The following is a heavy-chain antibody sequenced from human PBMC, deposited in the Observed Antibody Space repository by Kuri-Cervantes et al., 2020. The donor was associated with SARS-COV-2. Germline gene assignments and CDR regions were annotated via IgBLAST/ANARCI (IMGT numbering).Heavy chain of an antibody. J-gene: IGHJ3*02. CDR3: ARGYYYGVGAFDI. CDR2: IYYSGST. V-gene: IGHV4-39*07. CDR1: GGSISSSSYY. D-gene: IGHD3-10*01. Sequence: SETLSLTCTVSGGSISSSSYYWGWIRQPPGKGLEWIGSIYYSGSTYYNPSLKSRVTISVDTSKNQFSLKLSSVTAADTAVYYCARGYYYGVGAFDIWGQGTMVTVSS.